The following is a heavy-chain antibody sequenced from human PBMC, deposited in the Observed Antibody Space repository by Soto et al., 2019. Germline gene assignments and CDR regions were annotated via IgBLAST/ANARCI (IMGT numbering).Heavy chain of an antibody. J-gene: IGHJ3*02. Sequence: GGSLRLSXAASGFTFRDHYMIWIRQAPGKGLEWAAYISSSGTGIYYPDSVKGRFTISRDNAKNSLFLQMSSLRAEDTAVYYCARAYSDAFDIWGQGTMVTVSS. D-gene: IGHD2-15*01. CDR3: ARAYSDAFDI. CDR2: ISSSGTGI. V-gene: IGHV3-11*01. CDR1: GFTFRDHY.